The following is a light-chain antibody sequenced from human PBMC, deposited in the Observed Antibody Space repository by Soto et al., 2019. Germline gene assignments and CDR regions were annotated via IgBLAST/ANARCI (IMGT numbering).Light chain of an antibody. CDR2: DAS. CDR3: QQRSNWPLT. Sequence: EIVLTQSPATLSLSPWERATLSCRASQNVRGYLAWYQQKPGQAPRLLMYDASTRATGTPARVSGSGSGTDFTLTISSLEPEDFAVYYCQQRSNWPLTFGQGTKVDIK. J-gene: IGKJ1*01. V-gene: IGKV3-11*01. CDR1: QNVRGY.